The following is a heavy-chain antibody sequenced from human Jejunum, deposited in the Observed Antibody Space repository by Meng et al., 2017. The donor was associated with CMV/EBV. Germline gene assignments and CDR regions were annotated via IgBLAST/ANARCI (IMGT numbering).Heavy chain of an antibody. CDR3: ARQVMIRGPSNSANPYSWFDS. Sequence: YYWRWIRQSPGKGLEWIGSIYYSGSTTTNYNPSLKSRVAISQDSSETRFSLKMSSVTAADTAVYYCARQVMIRGPSNSANPYSWFDSWGQGVVVTVSS. CDR2: IYYSGST. D-gene: IGHD3-10*01. J-gene: IGHJ5*01. CDR1: YY. V-gene: IGHV4-59*08.